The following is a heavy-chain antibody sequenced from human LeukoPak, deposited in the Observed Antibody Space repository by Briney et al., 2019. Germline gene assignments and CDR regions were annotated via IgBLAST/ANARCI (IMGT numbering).Heavy chain of an antibody. CDR3: ARVMWPAPFYYYYGMDV. V-gene: IGHV3-21*01. CDR1: GFTFSSYS. D-gene: IGHD2-21*01. Sequence: GGSLRLSCAASGFTFSSYSMNWVRQAPGKGLEWVSSISSSSSYIYYADSVKGRFTISRDNAKNSLYLQMNSLRAEDTAVYYCARVMWPAPFYYYYGMDVWGQGTTVTVSS. CDR2: ISSSSSYI. J-gene: IGHJ6*02.